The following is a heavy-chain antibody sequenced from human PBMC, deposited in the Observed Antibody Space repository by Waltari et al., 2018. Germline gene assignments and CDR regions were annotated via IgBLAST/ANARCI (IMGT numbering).Heavy chain of an antibody. CDR3: ARQSSSGWYVPTFDY. CDR2: IYPGDSDT. Sequence: EVQLVQSGAEVKKPGESLKISCKGSGYSFTSYWIGWVRQMPGKGLEWMGIIYPGDSDTRYSPSFQGQVTISADKSISTAYLQWSSRKASDTAMYYCARQSSSGWYVPTFDYWGQGTLVTVSS. D-gene: IGHD6-19*01. CDR1: GYSFTSYW. V-gene: IGHV5-51*01. J-gene: IGHJ4*02.